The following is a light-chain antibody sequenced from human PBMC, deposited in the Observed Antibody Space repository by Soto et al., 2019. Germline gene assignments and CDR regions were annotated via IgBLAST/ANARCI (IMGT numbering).Light chain of an antibody. CDR3: QHYGTSSWT. CDR2: GAS. J-gene: IGKJ1*01. Sequence: EIVLTQSPGTLSLSPGERATLSCRASQSVSINYLAWYQQKPGQAPRLLIYGASIRATGIPDRFSGSGSGTDVTLTVSRLEPEDFAVYYCQHYGTSSWTFGQGTKVDIK. CDR1: QSVSINY. V-gene: IGKV3-20*01.